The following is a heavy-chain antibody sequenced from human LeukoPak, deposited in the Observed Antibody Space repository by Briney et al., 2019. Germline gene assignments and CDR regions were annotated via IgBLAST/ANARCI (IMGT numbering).Heavy chain of an antibody. CDR3: ARDTSYDFWSGYYTGWFDP. Sequence: SQTLSLTCTVSDGSISSGGYYWSWIRQHPGKGLEWIGYIYYSGSTNYNPSLKSRVTISVDTSKNQFSLKLSSVTAADTAVYYCARDTSYDFWSGYYTGWFDPWGQGTLVTVSS. D-gene: IGHD3-3*01. CDR1: DGSISSGGYY. CDR2: IYYSGST. V-gene: IGHV4-31*03. J-gene: IGHJ5*02.